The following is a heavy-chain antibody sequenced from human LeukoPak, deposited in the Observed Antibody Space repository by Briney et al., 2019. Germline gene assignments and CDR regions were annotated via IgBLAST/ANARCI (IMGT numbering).Heavy chain of an antibody. V-gene: IGHV4-34*01. Sequence: SETLSLTCAVYGGSFSGYYWSWIRQPPGKGREGIGEINHSGSTNYNPSLRRRGTISVDTSKNQFSLKLSSVTAADTAVYYCARGTIGGWLQLIYFDYWGQGTLVTVSS. D-gene: IGHD5-24*01. CDR3: ARGTIGGWLQLIYFDY. J-gene: IGHJ4*02. CDR1: GGSFSGYY. CDR2: INHSGST.